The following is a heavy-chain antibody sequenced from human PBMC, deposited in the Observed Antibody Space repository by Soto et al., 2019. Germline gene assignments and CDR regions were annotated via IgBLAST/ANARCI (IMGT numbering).Heavy chain of an antibody. D-gene: IGHD5-18*01. Sequence: SETLSLTCAVYGGSFSGYYWSWIRQPPGKGLEWIGEINHSGSTNYNPSLKSRVTISVDTSKYQFSLKLSSVTAADTAVYYCASEWAGDTAMVKHAFDYWGQGTLVTVSS. J-gene: IGHJ4*02. CDR3: ASEWAGDTAMVKHAFDY. CDR2: INHSGST. V-gene: IGHV4-34*01. CDR1: GGSFSGYY.